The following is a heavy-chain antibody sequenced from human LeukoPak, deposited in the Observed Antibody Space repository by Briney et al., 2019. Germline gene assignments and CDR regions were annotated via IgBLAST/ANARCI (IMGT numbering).Heavy chain of an antibody. CDR3: AKDQPGGIGPPSGVAQVPGFDY. Sequence: GGSLRLSCTVSGFTVSSNSMSWVRQAPGKGLEWVSFIYSDNTHYADSVKGRFTISRDNSKNTLYLQMNSLRAEDTAVYYCAKDQPGGIGPPSGVAQVPGFDYWGQGTLVTVSS. J-gene: IGHJ4*02. V-gene: IGHV3-66*03. D-gene: IGHD1-14*01. CDR2: IYSDNT. CDR1: GFTVSSNS.